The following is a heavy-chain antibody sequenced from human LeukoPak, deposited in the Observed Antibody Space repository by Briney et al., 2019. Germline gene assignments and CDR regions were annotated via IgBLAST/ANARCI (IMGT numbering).Heavy chain of an antibody. D-gene: IGHD5-24*01. V-gene: IGHV1-2*02. Sequence: ASVKVSCKTSGYTFTGYYIHWVRQAPGQGLEWMGWSNPHSGGTNHAQKFRGRVTLTRDTSISTAYMELSSLTPDDTAIYYCARAIELATTDFVFWDQGTLVTVFS. CDR3: ARAIELATTDFVF. J-gene: IGHJ4*02. CDR2: SNPHSGGT. CDR1: GYTFTGYY.